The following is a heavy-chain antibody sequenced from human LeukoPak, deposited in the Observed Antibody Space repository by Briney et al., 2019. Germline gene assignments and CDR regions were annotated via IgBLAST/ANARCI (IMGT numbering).Heavy chain of an antibody. D-gene: IGHD1-26*01. Sequence: GGSLRLSCATSGFLFNTYALHWVRQAPGKGLEWVSAISGSGGSAYYADSVKGRFTISRDNSKNTLYLQMNSLRAEDTAVYYCAKSGSYPRYFDYWGQGTLVTVSS. CDR3: AKSGSYPRYFDY. J-gene: IGHJ4*02. V-gene: IGHV3-23*01. CDR2: ISGSGGSA. CDR1: GFLFNTYA.